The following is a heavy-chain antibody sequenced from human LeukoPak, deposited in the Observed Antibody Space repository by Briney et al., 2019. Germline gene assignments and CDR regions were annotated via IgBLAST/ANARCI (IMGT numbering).Heavy chain of an antibody. D-gene: IGHD3-9*01. CDR1: GGSISSGSYY. CDR3: ARQRYFDWLSYYYMDV. V-gene: IGHV4-61*01. J-gene: IGHJ6*03. Sequence: SETLSLTCTVSGGSISSGSYYWSWIRQPPGKGLERIGYIYYSGSTNYNPSLKSRVTISVDTSKNQFSLKLSSVTAADTAVYYCARQRYFDWLSYYYMDVWGKGTTITVSS. CDR2: IYYSGST.